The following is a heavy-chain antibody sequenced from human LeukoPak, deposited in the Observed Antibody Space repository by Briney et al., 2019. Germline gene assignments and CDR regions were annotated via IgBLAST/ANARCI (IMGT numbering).Heavy chain of an antibody. J-gene: IGHJ4*02. CDR2: ITSGSGFK. CDR1: GVTFSNYT. CDR3: ARVAGESRDY. V-gene: IGHV3-21*01. Sequence: PVGSLRLSCAASGVTFSNYTMNWVRQAPGKGLEWVSSITSGSGFKFYADSVKGRFTISRDNAKNSLYLQMNSLRAEDTAVYYCARVAGESRDYWGQGTLVTVSS.